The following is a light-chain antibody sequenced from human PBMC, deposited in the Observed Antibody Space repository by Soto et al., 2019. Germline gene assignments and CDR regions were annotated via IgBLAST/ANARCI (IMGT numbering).Light chain of an antibody. Sequence: ETVITQSPAPLSVSPGQRATLSSRASQSVFSSLAWYQQKPGQAAMLLIYGAATRAPGIPGRFSGSGSGTEFTLTISSLQSADFAVYYCQQYHNWPAFGQGTKVDI. V-gene: IGKV3-15*01. J-gene: IGKJ1*01. CDR2: GAA. CDR3: QQYHNWPA. CDR1: QSVFSS.